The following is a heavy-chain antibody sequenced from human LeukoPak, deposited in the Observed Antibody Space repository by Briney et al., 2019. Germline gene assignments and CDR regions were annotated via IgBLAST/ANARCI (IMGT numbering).Heavy chain of an antibody. CDR3: ARTTEGYAGGPGYSYYYYMDV. Sequence: SQTLSLTCTVSGGSISSGSYYWSWIRQPAGKGLEWIGRIYTSGSTNYNPSLKSRVTISVDTSKNQVSLKLRSVTAADTAVYYCARTTEGYAGGPGYSYYYYMDVWGKGTTVTISS. J-gene: IGHJ6*03. D-gene: IGHD5-12*01. CDR2: IYTSGST. CDR1: GGSISSGSYY. V-gene: IGHV4-61*02.